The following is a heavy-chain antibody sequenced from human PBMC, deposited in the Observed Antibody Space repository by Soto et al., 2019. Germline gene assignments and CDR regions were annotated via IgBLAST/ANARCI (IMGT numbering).Heavy chain of an antibody. J-gene: IGHJ4*02. D-gene: IGHD3-3*01. CDR3: VRGPSDHKLRLVEWPYGGY. V-gene: IGHV3-53*01. CDR1: GCIVYSNQ. Sequence: XGSPRLSCIASGCIVYSNQMSWVRQAPGKGLEWVSVIYSGHTTYYADSVEGRFTISRDDSKNTLYLQMNSRRVEDTAVYYCVRGPSDHKLRLVEWPYGGYWGQGALVTV. CDR2: IYSGHTT.